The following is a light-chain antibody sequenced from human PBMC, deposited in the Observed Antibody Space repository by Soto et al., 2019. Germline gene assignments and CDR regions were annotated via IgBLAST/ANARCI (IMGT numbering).Light chain of an antibody. CDR2: DAS. Sequence: EIVLTQSPATVSLSPGERATLSCRASQSVSSYLAWYQQKPGQAPRLLIYDASNRATGIPARFSGSGSGTDFTLTISSLEPEDFAVYYCQQRGNWPRTFGQGTKVDIK. CDR3: QQRGNWPRT. CDR1: QSVSSY. J-gene: IGKJ1*01. V-gene: IGKV3-11*01.